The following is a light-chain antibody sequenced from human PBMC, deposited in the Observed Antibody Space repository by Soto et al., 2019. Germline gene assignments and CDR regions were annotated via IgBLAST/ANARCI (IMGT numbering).Light chain of an antibody. CDR3: HQYGSSPLT. V-gene: IGKV3-20*01. CDR1: QSVTSSS. CDR2: GAS. J-gene: IGKJ4*01. Sequence: EIVLTQSPGTLSLSPGERATLSCRASQSVTSSSLAWYQQKPGQAPRLLVYGASRRATGIPDRFSGSGSGTDCTLTISRLEPQDFAMYYCHQYGSSPLTFGGGTKVEIK.